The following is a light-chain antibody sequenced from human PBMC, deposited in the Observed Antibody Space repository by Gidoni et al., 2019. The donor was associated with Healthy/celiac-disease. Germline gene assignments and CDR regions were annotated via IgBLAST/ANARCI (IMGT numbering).Light chain of an antibody. J-gene: IGLJ2*01. V-gene: IGLV2-14*01. CDR3: SSYTSSSYVV. CDR1: SSDVGGYNY. CDR2: EVS. Sequence: QSALTQLASVSGSPVQSITIPCTGTSSDVGGYNYVSWYQQHPGKAPKLMIYEVSNRPSGVSHRFSGSKSGNTASLTISGLQAEDEADYYCSSYTSSSYVVFGGGTKLTVL.